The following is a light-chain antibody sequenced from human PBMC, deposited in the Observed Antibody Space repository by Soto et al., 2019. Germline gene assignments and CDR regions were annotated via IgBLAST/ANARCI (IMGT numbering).Light chain of an antibody. CDR2: AAS. J-gene: IGKJ1*01. V-gene: IGKV1-27*01. CDR3: QKYNNASWT. Sequence: DIEMTQSPSSLSVSVGDRVTISCRASQGISSYLAWYQQKPGQVPKLLISAASTWQSGIPSRFSGSGSETDFTLTISSLQSEDVAVYYCQKYNNASWTFGQGTKVEIK. CDR1: QGISSY.